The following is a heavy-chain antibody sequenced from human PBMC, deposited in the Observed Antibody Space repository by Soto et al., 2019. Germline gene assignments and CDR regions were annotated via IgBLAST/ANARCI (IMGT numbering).Heavy chain of an antibody. D-gene: IGHD3-10*02. V-gene: IGHV3-53*01. CDR3: AKVFGGGPPYYFDH. CDR2: IRSGGGT. J-gene: IGHJ4*02. Sequence: GGSLRLSCAASGFTFSNAWMNWVRQAPGKGLEWVAVIRSGGGTAYADSLEGRFIISRDISKNTLYLHMNSLRAEDTAIYYCAKVFGGGPPYYFDHWGQGTLVTVSS. CDR1: GFTFSNAW.